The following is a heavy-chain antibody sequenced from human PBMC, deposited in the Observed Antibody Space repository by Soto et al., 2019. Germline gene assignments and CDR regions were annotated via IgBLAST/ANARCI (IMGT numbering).Heavy chain of an antibody. V-gene: IGHV3-30*18. Sequence: QVQLVESGGGLVQPGGSLRLSCAASGFTFSSYGLHWVRQAPGKGLEWVAVISYDGSNKYYADSVKGRFTISRDNSKNTLYLQMNSLRAEDTAVYYCAKAVAVSGVYWGQGTLVTVSS. CDR3: AKAVAVSGVY. J-gene: IGHJ4*02. CDR2: ISYDGSNK. CDR1: GFTFSSYG. D-gene: IGHD6-19*01.